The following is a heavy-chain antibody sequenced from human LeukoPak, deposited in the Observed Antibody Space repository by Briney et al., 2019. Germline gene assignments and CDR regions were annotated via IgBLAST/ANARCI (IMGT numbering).Heavy chain of an antibody. V-gene: IGHV3-21*01. D-gene: IGHD6-13*01. J-gene: IGHJ4*02. CDR2: ISSSSYI. Sequence: GGSLRLSCAASGFTFSRNSMNWVRQAPGKGLEWVSSISSSSYIYYADSVKGRFTISRDNAKNSLYLQMNSLRAEDTAVYYCARGGIAAAGSLDYWGQGTLVTVSS. CDR1: GFTFSRNS. CDR3: ARGGIAAAGSLDY.